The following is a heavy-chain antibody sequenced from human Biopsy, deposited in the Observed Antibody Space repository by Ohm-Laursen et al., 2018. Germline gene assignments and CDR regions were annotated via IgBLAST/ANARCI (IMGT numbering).Heavy chain of an antibody. CDR2: NIPILGTG. J-gene: IGHJ1*01. CDR3: ATKLTGYFHH. D-gene: IGHD3-9*01. V-gene: IGHV1-69*06. Sequence: ASVKVSCKAPGGTFSNYGVNWVRQAPGQGLEWLRGNIPILGTGNYAQKFQDRVTVAADTSTSTATMELRSLRSDDTAVYYCATKLTGYFHHWGQGTLVIVSS. CDR1: GGTFSNYG.